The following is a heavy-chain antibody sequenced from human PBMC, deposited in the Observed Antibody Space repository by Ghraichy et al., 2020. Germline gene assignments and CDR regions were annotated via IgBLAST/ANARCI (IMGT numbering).Heavy chain of an antibody. CDR3: AREKTGGSSYYGLDV. J-gene: IGHJ6*02. D-gene: IGHD2-15*01. V-gene: IGHV3-21*01. Sequence: GGSLRLSCAASGFTFSTYSMNWVRQAPGKGLEWVSSVSTSSSYIDYADSVKGRFTISRDNAKNSLYLQMNSLRAEDTAVYYCAREKTGGSSYYGLDVWGQGTTVTVSS. CDR1: GFTFSTYS. CDR2: VSTSSSYI.